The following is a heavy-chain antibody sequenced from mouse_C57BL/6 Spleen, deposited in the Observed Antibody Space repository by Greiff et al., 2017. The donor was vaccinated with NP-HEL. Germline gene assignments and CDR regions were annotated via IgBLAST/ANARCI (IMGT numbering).Heavy chain of an antibody. V-gene: IGHV1-26*01. D-gene: IGHD2-2*01. J-gene: IGHJ2*01. CDR3: ARARLRRGDY. CDR2: INPNNGGT. CDR1: GYTFTDYY. Sequence: EVQLQQSGPELVKPGASVKISCKASGYTFTDYYMNWVKQSHGKSLEWIGDINPNNGGTSYNQKFKGKATLTVAKSSSTAYMELRSLTSEDSAVYYCARARLRRGDYWGQGTTLTVSS.